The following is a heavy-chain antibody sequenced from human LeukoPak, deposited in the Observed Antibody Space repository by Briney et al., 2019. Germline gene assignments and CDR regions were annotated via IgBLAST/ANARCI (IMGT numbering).Heavy chain of an antibody. CDR2: IRYDGSNK. V-gene: IGHV3-30*02. J-gene: IGHJ4*02. CDR1: GFTFSSYA. CDR3: ARDLGIVVVPAANLDY. D-gene: IGHD2-2*03. Sequence: GGSLRLSCAASGFTFSSYAMSWVRQAPGKGLEWVAFIRYDGSNKYYADSVKGRFTISRDNSKNTLYLQMNSLRAEDTAVYYCARDLGIVVVPAANLDYWGQGTLVTVSS.